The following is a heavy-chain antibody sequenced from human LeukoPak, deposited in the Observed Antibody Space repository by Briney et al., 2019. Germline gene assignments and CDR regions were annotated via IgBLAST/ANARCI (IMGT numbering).Heavy chain of an antibody. Sequence: ASVKVSCKTSGYTFVGNHLHWVRQAPGQGPEWMGWINPNTGGTNYAQKFQGRVTMTRDTSISTVYMELTRLRFDDTAVYFCARPYDYIWGSYRNDAFEIWGQGTMVTVSS. CDR3: ARPYDYIWGSYRNDAFEI. V-gene: IGHV1-2*02. CDR2: INPNTGGT. CDR1: GYTFVGNH. D-gene: IGHD3-16*02. J-gene: IGHJ3*02.